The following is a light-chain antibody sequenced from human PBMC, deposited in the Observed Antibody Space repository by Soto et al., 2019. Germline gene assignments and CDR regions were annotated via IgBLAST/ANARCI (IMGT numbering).Light chain of an antibody. Sequence: QSVLTQPPSVSSAPGQKVTISFSGSSSNIGNNYVYWYQQLPETAPKLLIYENNKRPSGIPDRFSASKSGTSATLGITGLQPGYEADYYCGTWAISLRLWVFGGGTKLTV. CDR2: ENN. J-gene: IGLJ3*02. CDR3: GTWAISLRLWV. CDR1: SSNIGNNY. V-gene: IGLV1-51*02.